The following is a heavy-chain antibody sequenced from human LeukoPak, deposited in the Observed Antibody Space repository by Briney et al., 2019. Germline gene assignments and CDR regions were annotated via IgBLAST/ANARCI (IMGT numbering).Heavy chain of an antibody. V-gene: IGHV3-21*05. Sequence: GGSLRLSCAASGFTFSRFAMNWVRQAPGKGLEWISYINTDSSDIHYADSMKGRFTISRDNARNTLFLQLSSLRAEDSAVYYCARDTFQPGLIDSWGQGTLVTVSS. J-gene: IGHJ4*02. CDR2: INTDSSDI. CDR1: GFTFSRFA. D-gene: IGHD2-2*01. CDR3: ARDTFQPGLIDS.